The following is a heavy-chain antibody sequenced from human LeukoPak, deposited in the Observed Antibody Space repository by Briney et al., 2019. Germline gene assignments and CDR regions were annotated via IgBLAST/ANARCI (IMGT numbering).Heavy chain of an antibody. CDR1: GYTFTGYY. J-gene: IGHJ3*02. Sequence: GASVKVPCKASGYTFTGYYMHWVRQAPGQGLEWMGWINPNSGGTNYAQKFQGRVTMTRDTSISTAYMELSRLRSDDTAVYYCARVRGYGGYGKTRTYDAFDIWGQGTMVTVSS. D-gene: IGHD5-12*01. CDR2: INPNSGGT. CDR3: ARVRGYGGYGKTRTYDAFDI. V-gene: IGHV1-2*02.